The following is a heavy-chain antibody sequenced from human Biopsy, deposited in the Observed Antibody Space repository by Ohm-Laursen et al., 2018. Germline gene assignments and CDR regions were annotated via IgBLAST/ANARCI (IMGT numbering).Heavy chain of an antibody. CDR1: GGTFINFA. Sequence: ASVKVSCKASGGTFINFAISWGRQAPGQGLEWMGGIIPMFGTANYAQMFQGRVTISADESTSTSYMELSSLTTEATAIYYCARGPHSGSHSCFDYWGRGTLVTVSS. CDR2: IIPMFGTA. V-gene: IGHV1-69*13. J-gene: IGHJ4*02. CDR3: ARGPHSGSHSCFDY. D-gene: IGHD1-26*01.